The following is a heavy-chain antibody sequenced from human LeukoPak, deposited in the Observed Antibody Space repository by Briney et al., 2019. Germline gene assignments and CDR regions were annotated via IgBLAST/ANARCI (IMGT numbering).Heavy chain of an antibody. Sequence: ASVKVSCKASGYTFTSYDINWVRQATGQGLEWMGWMNPNSGNTGYAQKFQGRVTMTRNTSISTAYMELSSLRSDDTAVYYCARKFLGSRGYYFDYWGQGTLVTVSS. D-gene: IGHD3-10*01. CDR1: GYTFTSYD. V-gene: IGHV1-8*01. J-gene: IGHJ4*02. CDR2: MNPNSGNT. CDR3: ARKFLGSRGYYFDY.